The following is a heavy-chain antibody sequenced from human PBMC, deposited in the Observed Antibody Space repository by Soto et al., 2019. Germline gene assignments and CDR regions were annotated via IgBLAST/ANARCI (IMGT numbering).Heavy chain of an antibody. CDR2: IKSKTDGGTT. CDR1: GFTFSNAW. CDR3: VKDRMNHNSVWDPFDI. Sequence: EVQLVESGGGLVKPGGSLRLSCAAPGFTFSNAWMSWVRQAPGKGLEWVGRIKSKTDGGTTDYAAPVKGRFTISRDDSKSTLSLRPNGLRAEDTAVYYCVKDRMNHNSVWDPFDIWGQGTMVTVSS. V-gene: IGHV3-15*01. D-gene: IGHD1-26*01. J-gene: IGHJ3*02.